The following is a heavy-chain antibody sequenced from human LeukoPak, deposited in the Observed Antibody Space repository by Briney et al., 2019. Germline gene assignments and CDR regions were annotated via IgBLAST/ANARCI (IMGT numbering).Heavy chain of an antibody. CDR2: IRQDGSEK. CDR1: GFTFANYW. J-gene: IGHJ4*02. V-gene: IGHV3-7*01. CDR3: ARVGGSWELLL. Sequence: PGGSLRLSCAASGFTFANYWMRWVRQAPGKGLEWVANIRQDGSEKFYVDSVKGRFTISRDNDKSSLYLQMNSLRGEDTAVYFCARVGGSWELLLWGQGTLVTVS. D-gene: IGHD2-15*01.